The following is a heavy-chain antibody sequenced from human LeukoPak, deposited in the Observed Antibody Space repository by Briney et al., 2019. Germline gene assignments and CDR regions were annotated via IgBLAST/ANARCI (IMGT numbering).Heavy chain of an antibody. Sequence: ASVKVSCKASGYTFIGYYMHWVRQAPGQGLEWMGWINPNSGGTNYAQKFQGRVTMTRDTSISTAYMELNRLRSGDTAVYYCATAYGSGTDFYYWGQGTLVTVSS. D-gene: IGHD3-10*01. J-gene: IGHJ4*02. CDR3: ATAYGSGTDFYY. CDR1: GYTFIGYY. CDR2: INPNSGGT. V-gene: IGHV1-2*02.